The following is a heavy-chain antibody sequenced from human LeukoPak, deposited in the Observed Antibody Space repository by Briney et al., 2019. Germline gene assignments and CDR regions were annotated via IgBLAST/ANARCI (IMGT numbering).Heavy chain of an antibody. CDR1: GFTFSSYE. CDR3: ARDWAHRWAFDY. D-gene: IGHD3-16*01. Sequence: PGGSLRLSCAASGFTFSSYEMNWVRQAPGKGLEWVSYISSSGSTIYYADSVKGRFTISRDNAKNSLYLQMNSLRAEDTAVYYFARDWAHRWAFDYWGQGTLVTVSS. V-gene: IGHV3-48*03. CDR2: ISSSGSTI. J-gene: IGHJ4*02.